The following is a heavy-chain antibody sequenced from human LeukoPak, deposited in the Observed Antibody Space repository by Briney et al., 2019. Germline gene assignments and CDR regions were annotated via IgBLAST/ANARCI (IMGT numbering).Heavy chain of an antibody. Sequence: GGSLRLSCAASGFTFSNAWMSWVRQAPGKGLEWVGRIKGKTDGGTTDYAAPVKGRFTISRDDSKNTLYLQMNSLKTEDTAVYYCATDQTAGDFDYWGQGTLVTVSS. J-gene: IGHJ4*02. CDR3: ATDQTAGDFDY. CDR1: GFTFSNAW. D-gene: IGHD2-21*02. V-gene: IGHV3-15*01. CDR2: IKGKTDGGTT.